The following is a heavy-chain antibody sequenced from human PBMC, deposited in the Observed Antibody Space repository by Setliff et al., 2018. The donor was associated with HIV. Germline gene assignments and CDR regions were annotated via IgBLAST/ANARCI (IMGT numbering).Heavy chain of an antibody. J-gene: IGHJ3*02. CDR3: GKVKGIEAAGSSAFDI. Sequence: GGSLRLSCAASGLTFSAYGMHWVRQAPGKGLGWVAFIRYDGSNKYYADSAKGRFTISRDNSKNTLYLQMNSLRAEDTAVYYCGKVKGIEAAGSSAFDIWGQGTMVTVSS. CDR1: GLTFSAYG. V-gene: IGHV3-30*02. D-gene: IGHD6-13*01. CDR2: IRYDGSNK.